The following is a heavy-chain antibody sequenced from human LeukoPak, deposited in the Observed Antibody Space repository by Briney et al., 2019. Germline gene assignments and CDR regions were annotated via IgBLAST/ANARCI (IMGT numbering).Heavy chain of an antibody. CDR3: ARAQIVGATTFDY. J-gene: IGHJ4*02. V-gene: IGHV3-23*01. Sequence: GGSLRLSCAASGFTFSSYAMSWVRQAPGKGLEWVSVISASDGSTSYADSVKGRFTISRDNSKNTLYLQMNSLRAEDTAVYYCARAQIVGATTFDYWGQGTLVTVSS. CDR2: ISASDGST. CDR1: GFTFSSYA. D-gene: IGHD1-26*01.